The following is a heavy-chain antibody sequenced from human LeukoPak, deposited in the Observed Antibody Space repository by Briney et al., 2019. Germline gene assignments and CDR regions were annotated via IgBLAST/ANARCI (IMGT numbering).Heavy chain of an antibody. Sequence: SETLSLTYTVSGYSISSGYYWGWIRQPPGKGLEWIGSIYHSGSTYYNPSLKSRVTISVDTSKNQFSLKLSSVTAADTAVYYCAGGYSPPAEDAFDIWGQGTMVTVSS. CDR3: AGGYSPPAEDAFDI. CDR1: GYSISSGYY. J-gene: IGHJ3*02. V-gene: IGHV4-38-2*02. CDR2: IYHSGST. D-gene: IGHD6-13*01.